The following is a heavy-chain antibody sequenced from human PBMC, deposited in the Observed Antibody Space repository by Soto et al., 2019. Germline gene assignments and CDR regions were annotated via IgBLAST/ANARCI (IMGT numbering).Heavy chain of an antibody. CDR1: GDSISSSSYY. J-gene: IGHJ6*02. Sequence: PSETLSLTCIVSGDSISSSSYYWVWIRQPPGKGLEWIGYIYYSGSTYYNPSLKSRVTISVDTSKNQFSLKLSSVTAADTAVYYCAREDRLSGYDSINYGMDVWGQGTTVTVSS. CDR2: IYYSGST. D-gene: IGHD5-12*01. CDR3: AREDRLSGYDSINYGMDV. V-gene: IGHV4-30-4*08.